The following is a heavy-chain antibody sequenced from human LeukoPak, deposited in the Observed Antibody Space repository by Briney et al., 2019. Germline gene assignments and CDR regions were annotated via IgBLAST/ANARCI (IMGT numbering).Heavy chain of an antibody. V-gene: IGHV4-39*07. Sequence: SETLSLTCTVSGGSISSSSYYWGWIRQPPGKGLEWIGSIYYSGSTYYNPSLKSRVTISVDTSKNQFSLKLSSVTAADTAVYYCTRGKYSSSSLDYWGQGTLVIVSS. CDR2: IYYSGST. D-gene: IGHD6-6*01. CDR3: TRGKYSSSSLDY. J-gene: IGHJ4*02. CDR1: GGSISSSSYY.